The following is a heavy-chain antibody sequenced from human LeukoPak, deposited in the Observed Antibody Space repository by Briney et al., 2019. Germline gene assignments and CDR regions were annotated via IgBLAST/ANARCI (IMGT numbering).Heavy chain of an antibody. D-gene: IGHD6-13*01. Sequence: PGGSLRLSCAASGFTFSSYSMNWVRQAPGKGLEWVSSISSSSSYIYYADSVKGRFTISRDNAKNSLYQQMNSLRAEDTAVYYCARGPKSQYSSSWYVVYWGQGTLVTVSS. CDR1: GFTFSSYS. J-gene: IGHJ4*02. V-gene: IGHV3-21*01. CDR2: ISSSSSYI. CDR3: ARGPKSQYSSSWYVVY.